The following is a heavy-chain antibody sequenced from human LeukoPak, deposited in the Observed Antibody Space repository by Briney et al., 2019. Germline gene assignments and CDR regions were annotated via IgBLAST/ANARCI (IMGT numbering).Heavy chain of an antibody. J-gene: IGHJ4*02. V-gene: IGHV1-46*01. D-gene: IGHD1-26*01. CDR1: GYTFTSYY. Sequence: ASVNVSCKASGYTFTSYYMHWVRQAPGQGLEWMGIINPSGGSTSYAQKFQGRVTMTRDTSTSTVYMELNSLRSEDTAVYYCARDRVGAAIPGVSRIAEYYFDYWGQGTLVTVSS. CDR2: INPSGGST. CDR3: ARDRVGAAIPGVSRIAEYYFDY.